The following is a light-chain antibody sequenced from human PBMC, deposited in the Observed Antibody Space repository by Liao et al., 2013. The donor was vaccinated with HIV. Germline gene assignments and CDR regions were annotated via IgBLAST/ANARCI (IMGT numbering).Light chain of an antibody. J-gene: IGLJ3*02. CDR2: QDT. CDR1: RLGDKY. CDR3: QTWDSSTVV. V-gene: IGLV3-1*01. Sequence: SYAVTQPPSVSVSPGQTASITCSGDRLGDKYACWYQQKPGQSPVLVIYQDTKRPSTIPERFSGSNSGNTATLTITGTQALDEADYYCQTWDSSTVVFGGGTKLTVL.